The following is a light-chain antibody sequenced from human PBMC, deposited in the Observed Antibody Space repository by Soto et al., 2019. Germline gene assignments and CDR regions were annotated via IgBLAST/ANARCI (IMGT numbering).Light chain of an antibody. J-gene: IGKJ4*01. CDR3: QQYNSYPLT. CDR1: QSISSW. V-gene: IGKV1-5*03. Sequence: DIHMTQSPSTLSASVGDRVTITCRASQSISSWLAWYQQKPGKAPKLLIYKASSLESGVPSRSSGSGSGTEFTLTISSLQPDDFATYYCQQYNSYPLTFGGGTKVDIK. CDR2: KAS.